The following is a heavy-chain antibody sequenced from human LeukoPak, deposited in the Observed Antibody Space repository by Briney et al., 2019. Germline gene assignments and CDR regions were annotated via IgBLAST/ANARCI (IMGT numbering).Heavy chain of an antibody. J-gene: IGHJ6*02. Sequence: ASVKVSCKASGYTFTNYGISWVRQAPGQGLEWMGWISAYSSNTNYAHKLQGRVTMTTDTSTTTAYMELRSLRSDDTAVYYCAVSGSGLLDVWGQGTTVTVSS. D-gene: IGHD3-10*01. V-gene: IGHV1-18*01. CDR3: AVSGSGLLDV. CDR1: GYTFTNYG. CDR2: ISAYSSNT.